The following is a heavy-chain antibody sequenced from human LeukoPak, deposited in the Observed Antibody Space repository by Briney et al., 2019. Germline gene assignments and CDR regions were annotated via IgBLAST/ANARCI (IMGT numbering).Heavy chain of an antibody. CDR3: ARDPAEADC. CDR2: ISYDGSNK. CDR1: GFTFSSYA. J-gene: IGHJ4*02. Sequence: GGSLRLSCAASGFTFSSYAMHWVRQAPGKGLEWVAVISYDGSNKYYADSVKGRFAISRDNAKNSLYLQMNGLRAEDTAVYYCARDPAEADCWGQGTLVTVSS. V-gene: IGHV3-30*09.